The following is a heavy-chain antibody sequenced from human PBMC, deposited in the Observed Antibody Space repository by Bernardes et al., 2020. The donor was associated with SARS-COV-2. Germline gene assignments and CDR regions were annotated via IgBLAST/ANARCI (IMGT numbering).Heavy chain of an antibody. V-gene: IGHV3-23*01. CDR3: AKAAAVAGEFQH. D-gene: IGHD6-19*01. CDR1: GFSFGAYA. CDR2: VSGTGAGT. J-gene: IGHJ1*01. Sequence: GGSLRLSCAASGFSFGAYAMSWVRQAPGKGLEWVSSVSGTGAGTYYAESVKGRFTISRDNSENTVDLQMNSLRTEDTAVYYCAKAAAVAGEFQHWGQGTLVIVSS.